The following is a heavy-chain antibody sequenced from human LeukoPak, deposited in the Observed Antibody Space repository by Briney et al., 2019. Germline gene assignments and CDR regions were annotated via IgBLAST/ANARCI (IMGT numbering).Heavy chain of an antibody. J-gene: IGHJ4*02. V-gene: IGHV4-61*08. CDR2: IFHNGKT. Sequence: SETLSLTCTVFGGSLRSGGFYWNWIRQTPGKGLEWIGDIFHNGKTNYNPSLKGRVTISIDTSNNQFSLRLPSVTAADTAVYYCARIFDSWGQGTLVTVSS. CDR1: GGSLRSGGFY. CDR3: ARIFDS.